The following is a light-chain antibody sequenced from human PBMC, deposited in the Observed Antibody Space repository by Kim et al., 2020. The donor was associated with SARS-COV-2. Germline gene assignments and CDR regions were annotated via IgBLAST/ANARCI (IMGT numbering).Light chain of an antibody. J-gene: IGKJ4*01. CDR2: DAS. CDR1: QSFSSY. V-gene: IGKV3-11*01. Sequence: PGERASLSCRASQSFSSYLAWYQQKPGQAPRLLIYDASNRATGIRARFSGSGSGTDFTLTISSLEPEDFAVDYCQQRSNWPPGLTFGGGTKVDIK. CDR3: QQRSNWPPGLT.